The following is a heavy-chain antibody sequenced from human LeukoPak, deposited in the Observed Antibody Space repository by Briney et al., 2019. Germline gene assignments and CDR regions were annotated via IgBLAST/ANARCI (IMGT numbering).Heavy chain of an antibody. V-gene: IGHV1-69*13. D-gene: IGHD2-2*01. CDR3: ARGIWAQLLDY. CDR1: GGTFSSYA. J-gene: IGHJ4*02. CDR2: IIPIFGTA. Sequence: SVKVSCKASGGTFSSYAISWVRQAPGQGLEWMGGIIPIFGTANYAQKFQGRVTITADESTSTAYMELRSLRSDDTAVYYCARGIWAQLLDYWGQGTLVTVSS.